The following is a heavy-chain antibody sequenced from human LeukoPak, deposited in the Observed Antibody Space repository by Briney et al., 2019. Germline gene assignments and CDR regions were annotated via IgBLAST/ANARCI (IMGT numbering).Heavy chain of an antibody. D-gene: IGHD3-3*01. CDR3: ARMGGSFGVVSSYYMDV. CDR1: GGTFSSYA. CDR2: IIPIFGTA. Sequence: SVKVSCKASGGTFSSYAISWVRQAPGQGLEWMGGIIPIFGTANYAQKFQGRVTITADESTSTAYMELSSLRSEDTAVYYCARMGGSFGVVSSYYMDVWAKGPRSPSP. V-gene: IGHV1-69*13. J-gene: IGHJ6*03.